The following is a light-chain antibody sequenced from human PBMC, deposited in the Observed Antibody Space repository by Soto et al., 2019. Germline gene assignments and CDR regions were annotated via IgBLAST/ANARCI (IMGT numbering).Light chain of an antibody. CDR3: QQSGGSLYT. Sequence: EAVLTQSPGTLSLSPGERATLSCRASESVRTDSLAWYRQRRGQPPRLLIFGTSSRATGIPDRFSGRGSETDFTLTITRLEPEDFAVYFCQQSGGSLYTFGQGPKVDIK. CDR1: ESVRTDS. CDR2: GTS. V-gene: IGKV3-20*01. J-gene: IGKJ2*01.